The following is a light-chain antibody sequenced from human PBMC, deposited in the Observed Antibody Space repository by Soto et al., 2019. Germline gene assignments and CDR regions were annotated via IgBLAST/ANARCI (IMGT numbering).Light chain of an antibody. J-gene: IGLJ2*01. CDR1: SSDVGGYNY. CDR3: SSYGDSPVV. V-gene: IGLV2-8*01. Sequence: QSALTQPPSASGSPGQSVTISCIGTSSDVGGYNYVSWYQQHPGKAPKLIIYEVSKRPSGVPDRFSGSKSGNTASLTVSGLQAEDEAEYVCSSYGDSPVVFGGGTKLTVL. CDR2: EVS.